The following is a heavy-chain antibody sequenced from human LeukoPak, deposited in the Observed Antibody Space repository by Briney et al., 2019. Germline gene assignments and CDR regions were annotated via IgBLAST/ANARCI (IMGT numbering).Heavy chain of an antibody. CDR3: AREGVAAAGQAVGDY. Sequence: PVASVKVSCKASGHTFTSYYMHWVRQAPGQGLEWMGIINPSGGSTSYAQKFQGRVTMTRDMSTSTVYMELSSLRSEDTAVYYCAREGVAAAGQAVGDYWGQGTLVTVSS. CDR1: GHTFTSYY. J-gene: IGHJ4*02. V-gene: IGHV1-46*01. CDR2: INPSGGST. D-gene: IGHD6-13*01.